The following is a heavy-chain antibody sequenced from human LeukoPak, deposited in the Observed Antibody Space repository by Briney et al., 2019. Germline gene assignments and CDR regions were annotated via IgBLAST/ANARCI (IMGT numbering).Heavy chain of an antibody. Sequence: PGGSLRLSCAASGFTFSSYSMNWVRQAPGKGLEWVSYISSGSSSIYYAVSVKGRFTISRDNAKNSLYLQMNSLRAEDTAVYYCARDRWYCSSTSCYGYYFDYWGQGTLVTVSS. CDR2: ISSGSSSI. J-gene: IGHJ4*02. CDR1: GFTFSSYS. V-gene: IGHV3-48*01. D-gene: IGHD2-2*01. CDR3: ARDRWYCSSTSCYGYYFDY.